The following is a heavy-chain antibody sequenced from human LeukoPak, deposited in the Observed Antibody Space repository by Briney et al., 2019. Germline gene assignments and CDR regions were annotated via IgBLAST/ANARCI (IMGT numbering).Heavy chain of an antibody. CDR3: AKFEGATIPGWFNDY. D-gene: IGHD6-19*01. V-gene: IGHV3-23*05. CDR2: IDKTTYPT. CDR1: EFIFSDYA. Sequence: GGSLRLSCAASEFIFSDYAMGWVRQAPGKGLEWVSTIDKTTYPTFYADSVKGRFAISRDNSKNTLYLQMNSLRTEDTAVYFCAKFEGATIPGWFNDYWGQGILVTVSS. J-gene: IGHJ4*02.